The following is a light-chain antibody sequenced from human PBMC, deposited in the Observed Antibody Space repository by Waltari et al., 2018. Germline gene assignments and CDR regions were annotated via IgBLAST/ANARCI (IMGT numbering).Light chain of an antibody. Sequence: QSDLPQPPPASGAPGPTTTTSLSGTISTIGAECEFRWYQQVPGTAPKLLLHSFSNRPSGVSDRFSGFKSGASASLVITGLQAEDEAMYYCQSYDTTLSAVVFGGGTRLTV. CDR1: ISTIGAECE. J-gene: IGLJ2*01. CDR2: SFS. V-gene: IGLV1-40*03. CDR3: QSYDTTLSAVV.